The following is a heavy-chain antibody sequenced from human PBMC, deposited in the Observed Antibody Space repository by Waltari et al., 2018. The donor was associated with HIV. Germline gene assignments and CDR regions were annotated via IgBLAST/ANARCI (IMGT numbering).Heavy chain of an antibody. CDR3: ARLWTGVDP. J-gene: IGHJ5*02. CDR2: TNPRSGGYK. V-gene: IGHV6-1*01. CDR1: GDSVSSNSGA. D-gene: IGHD2-21*01. Sequence: QVQLQQSGPGLVRPSQTLSLTCAISGDSVSSNSGAGNWISKSPPGGPEWLGMTNPRSGGYKYLAVSVNSRITIHPDTSKNHFSLQLSSVTPEDTAVYYCARLWTGVDPWGQGTLVTVSS.